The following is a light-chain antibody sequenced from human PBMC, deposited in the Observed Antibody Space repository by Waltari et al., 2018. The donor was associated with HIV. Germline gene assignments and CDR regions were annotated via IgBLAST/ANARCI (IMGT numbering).Light chain of an antibody. J-gene: IGKJ3*01. Sequence: DIVMTQSPLSLPVTPGESASISCRSNQSLLHSNGYNYLDWYLQKPGQPPQLLIYLGSNRASGVPDRFSGSGSGTDFTLKISRVGAEDEADYYCCSYAGSSLYVFGTGT. V-gene: IGKV2-28*01. CDR1: QSLLHSNGYNY. CDR2: LGS. CDR3: CSYAGSSLYV.